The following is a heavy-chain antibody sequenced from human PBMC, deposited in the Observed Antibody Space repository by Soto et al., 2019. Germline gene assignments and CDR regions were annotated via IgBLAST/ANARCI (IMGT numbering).Heavy chain of an antibody. J-gene: IGHJ4*02. CDR3: ARSLSVAASSGFDF. D-gene: IGHD2-15*01. CDR1: GFSLNTGGIC. Sequence: GSGPTLVNPTETLTLTCTFSGFSLNTGGICVSWIRQPPGKALEWLGLIDWADDKDYRTSLKTRLTISKDSSKNQVVLTMTNMDPVDTATYYCARSLSVAASSGFDFWCQGILVTVSS. CDR2: IDWADDK. V-gene: IGHV2-70*13.